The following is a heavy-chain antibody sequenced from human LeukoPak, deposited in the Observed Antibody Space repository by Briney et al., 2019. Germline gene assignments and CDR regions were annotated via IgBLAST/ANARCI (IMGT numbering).Heavy chain of an antibody. CDR2: IKSKKDGEIT. J-gene: IGHJ4*02. CDR3: ARDQDIVPRRRAFDS. CDR1: GINFSIAW. D-gene: IGHD2-15*01. V-gene: IGHV3-15*01. Sequence: GGSLRLSCAASGINFSIAWLTWVRQAPGKGLEWVGRIKSKKDGEITDYAAPVKGRFTISRDDSKDTLYLQMNSLNSEDTAVYYCARDQDIVPRRRAFDSWGRGTLVTVSS.